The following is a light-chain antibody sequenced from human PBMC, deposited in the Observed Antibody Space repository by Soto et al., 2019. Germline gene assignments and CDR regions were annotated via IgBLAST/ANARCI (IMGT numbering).Light chain of an antibody. J-gene: IGKJ1*01. CDR2: ATS. V-gene: IGKV1-16*01. CDR3: HHSNSYSYA. Sequence: DTQMAQSPSSLSASVGDRISITCRASHTASNYVNWYQQKPGKAPTLLISATSTLQSGRPSRCSGGGSGTDFTLPITILQHEAFEMYYCHHSNSYSYAFGQGTTVQLQ. CDR1: HTASNY.